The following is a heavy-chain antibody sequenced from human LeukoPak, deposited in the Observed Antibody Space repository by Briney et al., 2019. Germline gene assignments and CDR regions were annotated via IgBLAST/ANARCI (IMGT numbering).Heavy chain of an antibody. Sequence: GASVKVSCKASGGTFSSYAISGVRQAPGQGLEWMGRIIPILGIANYAQKFQGRVTITADKSTGTAYMELSSLRSEDTAVYYCASDRVKEGTAMVTAYFDYWGQGTLVTVSS. CDR3: ASDRVKEGTAMVTAYFDY. CDR1: GGTFSSYA. V-gene: IGHV1-69*04. J-gene: IGHJ4*02. D-gene: IGHD5-18*01. CDR2: IIPILGIA.